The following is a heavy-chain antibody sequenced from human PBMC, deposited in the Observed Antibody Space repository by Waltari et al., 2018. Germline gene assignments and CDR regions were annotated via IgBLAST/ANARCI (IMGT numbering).Heavy chain of an antibody. J-gene: IGHJ4*02. V-gene: IGHV3-21*01. CDR2: ISSSSSYI. Sequence: EVQLVESGGGLVKPGGSLRLSCAASGFTFRSYSMNWVRQAPGKGLEWVSSISSSSSYIYYADSVKGRFTISRDNAKNSLYLQMNSLRAEDTAVYYCARSGGSYYPYWGQGTLVTVSS. D-gene: IGHD1-26*01. CDR3: ARSGGSYYPY. CDR1: GFTFRSYS.